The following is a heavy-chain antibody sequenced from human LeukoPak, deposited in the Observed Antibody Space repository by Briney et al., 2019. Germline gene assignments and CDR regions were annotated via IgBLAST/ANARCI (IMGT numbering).Heavy chain of an antibody. D-gene: IGHD4-11*01. Sequence: SETLSLTCTVSGGSISSYYWSWIRQPPGKGLEWIGYIYYSGSTNYNPSLKSRVTISVDTSKNQFSLKLSSVTAADTAVYYCARDNSLQWKNWFDPWGQGTLVTVSS. J-gene: IGHJ5*02. CDR1: GGSISSYY. CDR3: ARDNSLQWKNWFDP. CDR2: IYYSGST. V-gene: IGHV4-59*01.